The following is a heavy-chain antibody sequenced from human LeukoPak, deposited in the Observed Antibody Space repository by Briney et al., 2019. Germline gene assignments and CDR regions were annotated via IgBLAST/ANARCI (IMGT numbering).Heavy chain of an antibody. CDR3: ATLAIVVVPAAIRGNGMDV. D-gene: IGHD2-2*02. Sequence: GASVKVSCKVSGYTLTELSMHWVRQAPGKGLEWMGGFDPEDGETIYAQKFQGRVTITEDTSTDTAYMELSRLRSEDTAVYYCATLAIVVVPAAIRGNGMDVWGQGTTVTVSS. J-gene: IGHJ6*02. CDR2: FDPEDGET. V-gene: IGHV1-24*01. CDR1: GYTLTELS.